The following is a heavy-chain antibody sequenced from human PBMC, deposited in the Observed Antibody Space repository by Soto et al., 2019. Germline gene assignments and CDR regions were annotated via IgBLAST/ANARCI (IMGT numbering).Heavy chain of an antibody. CDR3: AHSQPALLAFDY. D-gene: IGHD2-2*01. CDR1: GFSLTTSGVA. V-gene: IGHV2-5*01. J-gene: IGHJ4*02. CDR2: ISGSDDK. Sequence: QITLKESGPTLVKHTQTLTLTCTFSGFSLTTSGVAVGWIRQPPGKALEWLALISGSDDKRYRPSLNSRLTITKDTSKNRVVLTMTLRDPVDTAPYYCAHSQPALLAFDYWGQGTLVTVSA.